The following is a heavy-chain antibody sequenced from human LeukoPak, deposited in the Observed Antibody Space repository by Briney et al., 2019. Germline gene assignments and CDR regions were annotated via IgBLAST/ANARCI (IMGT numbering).Heavy chain of an antibody. J-gene: IGHJ4*02. CDR2: IYYSGST. Sequence: SETLSLTCTVSGGSISSYYWSWIRQPPGKGLEWIGYIYYSGSTNYNPSLKSRVTISVDTSKNQFSLKLSSVTAADTAVYYCARETQQLGDFDYWGQGTLVTVSS. CDR1: GGSISSYY. V-gene: IGHV4-59*01. D-gene: IGHD6-13*01. CDR3: ARETQQLGDFDY.